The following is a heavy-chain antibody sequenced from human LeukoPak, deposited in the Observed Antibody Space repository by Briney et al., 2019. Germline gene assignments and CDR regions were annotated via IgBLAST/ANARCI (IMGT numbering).Heavy chain of an antibody. CDR2: ISAYNGNT. CDR3: ARAYLGGNWFDP. D-gene: IGHD4-23*01. Sequence: ASVKVSCKASGYTFTSYGISWVRQAPGQGLEWMGWISAYNGNTNYAQELQGRVTMTTDTSTSTAYMELRSLRSDDTAVYYCARAYLGGNWFDPWGQGTLVTVSS. V-gene: IGHV1-18*01. J-gene: IGHJ5*02. CDR1: GYTFTSYG.